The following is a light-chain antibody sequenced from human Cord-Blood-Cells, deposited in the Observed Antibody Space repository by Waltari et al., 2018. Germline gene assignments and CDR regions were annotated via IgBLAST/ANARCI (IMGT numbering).Light chain of an antibody. CDR3: QSYDSSNQV. J-gene: IGLJ3*02. V-gene: IGLV6-57*01. CDR2: EDN. Sequence: FMLTQPHSVSESPGKTVTICCTRRSGSIASNYVPWYQQRPGSSPTTVIYEDNQRPSGVPDRFSGSIDSSSNSASLTISGLKTEDEADYYCQSYDSSNQVFGGGTKLTVL. CDR1: SGSIASNY.